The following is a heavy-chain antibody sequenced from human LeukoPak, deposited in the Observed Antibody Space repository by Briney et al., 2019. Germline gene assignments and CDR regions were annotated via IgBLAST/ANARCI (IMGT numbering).Heavy chain of an antibody. CDR3: ARGPSVGSGWSPDY. CDR2: ISSSGSPI. Sequence: GGSLRLSCAASGFTFKNYEMNWVRQAPGKGLGWVSYISSSGSPIYYADSLKGRFTISRDNAKNSLYLQMNSLRAEDTAVYYCARGPSVGSGWSPDYWGQGTLVTVSS. CDR1: GFTFKNYE. D-gene: IGHD6-19*01. V-gene: IGHV3-48*03. J-gene: IGHJ4*02.